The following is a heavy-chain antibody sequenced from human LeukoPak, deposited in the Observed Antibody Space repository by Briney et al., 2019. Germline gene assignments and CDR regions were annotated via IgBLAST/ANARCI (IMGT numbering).Heavy chain of an antibody. J-gene: IGHJ4*02. CDR1: GGSFSGYY. D-gene: IGHD1-26*01. CDR2: INHNGST. V-gene: IGHV4-34*01. CDR3: ARAPIVGTTAWYFDY. Sequence: SETLSLTCAVYGGSFSGYYWSWIRQPPGKGLEWIGEINHNGSTNYNPSLKSRVTISVDTSKNQFSLKLSSVTAADTAVYYCARAPIVGTTAWYFDYWGQGTLVTVSS.